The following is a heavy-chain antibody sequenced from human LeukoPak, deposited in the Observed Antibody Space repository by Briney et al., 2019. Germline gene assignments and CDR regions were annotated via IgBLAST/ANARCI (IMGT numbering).Heavy chain of an antibody. CDR2: ISASRGTT. J-gene: IGHJ4*02. V-gene: IGHV3-23*01. D-gene: IGHD1-26*01. CDR1: GFTFSNYA. CDR3: AKALVPGPWEVQNDC. Sequence: PGGSLRLSCAASGFTFSNYAMTWVRQAPGKGLEWVSAISASRGTTFSSDPVKGRFTTSRDNSKNTLFLQMNPLRAEDTAVYYCAKALVPGPWEVQNDCWGQGTLVTVSS.